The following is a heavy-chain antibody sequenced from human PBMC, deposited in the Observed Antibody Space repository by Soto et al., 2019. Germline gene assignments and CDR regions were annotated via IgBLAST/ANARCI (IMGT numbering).Heavy chain of an antibody. J-gene: IGHJ4*02. Sequence: QVQLQESGPGLVKPSGTLSLTCAVSGGSFTSNNWWTWVRQPPGQGLEWIGEIYRTGSTNYNPSRTSRVTISLDKSENQFSLKVTSLTAADTAVYYCESRDPGTSVDYWGQGTLVTVSS. V-gene: IGHV4-4*02. D-gene: IGHD1-7*01. CDR2: IYRTGST. CDR1: GGSFTSNNW. CDR3: ESRDPGTSVDY.